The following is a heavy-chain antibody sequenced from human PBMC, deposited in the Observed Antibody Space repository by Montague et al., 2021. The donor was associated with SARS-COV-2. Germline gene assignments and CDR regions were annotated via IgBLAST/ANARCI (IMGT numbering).Heavy chain of an antibody. CDR1: GGSMISGGYY. Sequence: TLPLTCNVSGGSMISGGYYWSWIRQPPGKGLEWIGYVYSGGTTYYNPSLKSRVTISEDMSKNQFSLRLTSVTAADTAVYYCVRDGGLRFSGGAMDVWGQGTTVTVSS. D-gene: IGHD3-3*01. V-gene: IGHV4-31*03. J-gene: IGHJ6*02. CDR3: VRDGGLRFSGGAMDV. CDR2: VYSGGTT.